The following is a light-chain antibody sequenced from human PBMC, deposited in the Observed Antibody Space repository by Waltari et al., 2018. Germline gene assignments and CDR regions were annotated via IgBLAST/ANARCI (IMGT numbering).Light chain of an antibody. CDR2: GSS. V-gene: IGKV3-20*01. Sequence: EIVLTQSPGTLFLSPGDRATLSCRASQSVSSNYLAWYQQRPGQAPRLLIHGSSSRATGIPDRFSGSGSGTDFTLTISRLEPEDFAVYYCQQYGRSWNTFGQGTKLEIK. CDR3: QQYGRSWNT. J-gene: IGKJ2*01. CDR1: QSVSSNY.